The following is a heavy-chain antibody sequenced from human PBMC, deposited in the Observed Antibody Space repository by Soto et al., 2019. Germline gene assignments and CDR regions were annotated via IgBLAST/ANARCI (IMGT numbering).Heavy chain of an antibody. V-gene: IGHV4-30-4*08. CDR3: AREDDGGDSLDV. CDR2: IPHSGSI. Sequence: QVQLQQAGPGLVKPSQTLSLTCTVSGGSISSDYSHWTWIRQSPGKGLAWIGYIPHSGSILYNPSLKRGVTISVDTSKNQSSLHLISVTAADTSVYFCAREDDGGDSLDVLGQGTTVTVSS. CDR1: GGSISSDYSH. D-gene: IGHD2-21*02. J-gene: IGHJ6*02.